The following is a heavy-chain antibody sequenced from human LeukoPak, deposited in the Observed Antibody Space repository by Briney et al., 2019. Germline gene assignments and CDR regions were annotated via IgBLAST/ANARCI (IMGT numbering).Heavy chain of an antibody. CDR2: TYYRSKWYN. Sequence: SQTLSLTCAISGDGVSSKSVAWNWIRQSPSRGLEWLVRTYYRSKWYNDYAVSVKSRITINPDTSKNQFSLKLSSVTAADTAVYYCVVGPQGSYFDYWGQGTLVTVSS. CDR3: VVGPQGSYFDY. V-gene: IGHV6-1*01. CDR1: GDGVSSKSVA. J-gene: IGHJ4*02. D-gene: IGHD1-26*01.